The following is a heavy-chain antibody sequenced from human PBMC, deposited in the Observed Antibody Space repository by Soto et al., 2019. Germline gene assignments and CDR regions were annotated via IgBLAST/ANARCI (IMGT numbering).Heavy chain of an antibody. J-gene: IGHJ4*02. CDR3: AREELNCGGDCFAF. V-gene: IGHV3-48*03. CDR2: IGTSETNT. Sequence: QPGGSLRLSCAASGFTFSSYEFNWVRQAPGKGLEWISYIGTSETNTYYAGSVKGRFTVSRDNAKNSVYLQMNSLRAEDTAIYYCAREELNCGGDCFAFWGQGALVTVSS. D-gene: IGHD2-21*01. CDR1: GFTFSSYE.